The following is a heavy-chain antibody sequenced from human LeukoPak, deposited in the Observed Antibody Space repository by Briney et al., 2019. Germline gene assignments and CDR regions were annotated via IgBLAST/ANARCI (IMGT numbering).Heavy chain of an antibody. CDR2: ISTTGST. V-gene: IGHV4-61*02. CDR1: GGSISSGSYY. CDR3: ARETAVRLSYYYYYYMDV. Sequence: SETLSLTCTVSGGSISSGSYYWSWIRQPAGRGLEWIGRISTTGSTNYNPSLKSRVTMSLDTSKNQFSLKLSSVTAADTAVYYCARETAVRLSYYYYYYMDVWGKGTTVTVSS. J-gene: IGHJ6*03. D-gene: IGHD6-6*01.